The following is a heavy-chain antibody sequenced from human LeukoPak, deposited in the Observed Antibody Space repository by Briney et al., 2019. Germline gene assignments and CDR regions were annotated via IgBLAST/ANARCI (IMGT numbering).Heavy chain of an antibody. J-gene: IGHJ3*02. Sequence: RASVKVSCKVSGYTFTSYGISWVRQAPGQGLEWMGWISAYNGNTNYAQKLQGRVTMTTDTSTSTAYMELRSLRSDDTAVYYCARDRAYCSSTSCFDAFDIWGQGTMVTVSS. CDR1: GYTFTSYG. CDR3: ARDRAYCSSTSCFDAFDI. V-gene: IGHV1-18*01. CDR2: ISAYNGNT. D-gene: IGHD2-2*01.